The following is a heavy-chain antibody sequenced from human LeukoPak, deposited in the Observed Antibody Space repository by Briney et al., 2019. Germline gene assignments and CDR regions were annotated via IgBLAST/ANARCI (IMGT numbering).Heavy chain of an antibody. D-gene: IGHD3-10*01. Sequence: PGRSLRLSCAASGFIFSNYAMSWVRQAPGKGLECVSVISGNGETTYYADSVKGRFTISRDNAKNSLYLQMNSLRAEDTALYYCATLNRFGESYFDYWGQGTLVTVSS. CDR2: ISGNGETT. CDR1: GFIFSNYA. V-gene: IGHV3-23*01. CDR3: ATLNRFGESYFDY. J-gene: IGHJ4*02.